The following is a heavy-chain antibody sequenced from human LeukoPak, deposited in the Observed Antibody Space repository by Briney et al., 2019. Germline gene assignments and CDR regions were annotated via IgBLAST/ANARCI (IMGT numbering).Heavy chain of an antibody. V-gene: IGHV1-46*01. D-gene: IGHD3-22*01. Sequence: ASVKVSCKASGYTFTSYYMHWVRQAPGQGLEWMGIINPSGGSTSYAQKFQGRVTMTRDTSTSTVYMELSSLRSAATAVYYCAREGLHYYDSSGYYPMDYGGQGTLVTVSS. CDR1: GYTFTSYY. J-gene: IGHJ4*02. CDR3: AREGLHYYDSSGYYPMDY. CDR2: INPSGGST.